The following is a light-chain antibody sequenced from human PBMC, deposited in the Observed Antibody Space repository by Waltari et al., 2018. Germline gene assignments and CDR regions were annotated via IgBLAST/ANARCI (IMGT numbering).Light chain of an antibody. CDR1: QSVSRN. J-gene: IGKJ2*01. V-gene: IGKV3-15*01. CDR3: QQYNNWPYT. Sequence: EIVMTQSPATLSVSPGERATLSCRASQSVSRNLAWYQPKPGQAPRLLIYGASTRATGIPARFSGSGSGTEFTLTISSMQSEDFAVYYCQQYNNWPYTFGQGTKLEIK. CDR2: GAS.